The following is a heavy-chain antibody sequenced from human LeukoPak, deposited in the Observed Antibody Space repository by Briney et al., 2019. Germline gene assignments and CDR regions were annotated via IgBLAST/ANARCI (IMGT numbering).Heavy chain of an antibody. V-gene: IGHV1-18*01. J-gene: IGHJ4*01. D-gene: IGHD2-2*01. Sequence: ASVKVSCKTSGYTFTTYGVSWVRQAPGQGLEWMGWVSGYTANTNYAERFQGRVTMTTDTSTSTVYLELTSLRSDDTAVYYCARGEVSASLYYFDFWGHGTLVTVS. CDR1: GYTFTTYG. CDR2: VSGYTANT. CDR3: ARGEVSASLYYFDF.